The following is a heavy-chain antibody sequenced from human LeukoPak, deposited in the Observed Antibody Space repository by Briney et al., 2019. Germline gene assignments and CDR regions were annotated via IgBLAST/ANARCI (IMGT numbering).Heavy chain of an antibody. CDR1: NHSISSGRYY. Sequence: KPSETLSLTCSVSNHSISSGRYYWIWIRQPAGKGPEWIGRIYTSGSTNYNPSLKSRVIISVDTSKNQFSLSLSSVTAADTAVYYCARDRTGWLQADYWGPGTLVTVSS. V-gene: IGHV4-61*02. J-gene: IGHJ4*02. CDR3: ARDRTGWLQADY. D-gene: IGHD5-24*01. CDR2: IYTSGST.